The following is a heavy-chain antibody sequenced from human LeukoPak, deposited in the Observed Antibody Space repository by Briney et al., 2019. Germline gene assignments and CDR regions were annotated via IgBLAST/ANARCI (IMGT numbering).Heavy chain of an antibody. CDR2: VNYRGST. Sequence: SETLSLTCAVYGDSFNRYFWSWLRQSPGRGLEWIGEVNYRGSTIYSPSVKKRVTVSVDTSKNQISLALKSVTAADTATYFCARGSAFDGHCAAGACSAAYFDHWGPGTPVIVTA. CDR3: ARGSAFDGHCAAGACSAAYFDH. J-gene: IGHJ4*01. D-gene: IGHD2-2*03. CDR1: GDSFNRYF. V-gene: IGHV4-34*09.